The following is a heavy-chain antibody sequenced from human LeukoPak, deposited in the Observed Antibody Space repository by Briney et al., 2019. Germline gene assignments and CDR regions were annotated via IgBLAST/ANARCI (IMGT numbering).Heavy chain of an antibody. CDR1: GFTFRDFW. CDR3: ARDRDGKDL. V-gene: IGHV3-7*03. J-gene: IGHJ5*02. Sequence: GGSLRLSCAASGFTFRDFWMSWVRQAPGEGLEWVANIQQNGIEKYSVEGRFTISRDNVNSLFYLRINSLRADDTAMYYCARDRDGKDLWGQGTLVTVSS. CDR2: IQQNGIEK. D-gene: IGHD1-1*01.